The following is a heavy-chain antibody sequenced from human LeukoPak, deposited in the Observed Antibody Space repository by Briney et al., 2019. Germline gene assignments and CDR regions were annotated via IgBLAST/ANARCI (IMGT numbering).Heavy chain of an antibody. Sequence: GGSLRLSCAASGFTFSIYSMIWVRQAPGKGLEWVSSISSTITYIHYAESAKGRFTISRGNAKNSLYLQMNSLRAEDTAIYYCARDGYSQRDYWGQGTLVTVSS. V-gene: IGHV3-21*01. D-gene: IGHD5-24*01. CDR2: ISSTITYI. CDR1: GFTFSIYS. CDR3: ARDGYSQRDY. J-gene: IGHJ4*02.